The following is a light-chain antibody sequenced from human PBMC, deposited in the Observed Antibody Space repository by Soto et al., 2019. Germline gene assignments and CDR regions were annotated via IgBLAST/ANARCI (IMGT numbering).Light chain of an antibody. Sequence: EIVLTQSPATLSLSPGERATLSCGASQSVSSIYLAWYQQKPGLAPRLLIYDVSNRFTGIPDRFSGSGSGTDFTLTITRLEPEDAAVYYCQQYGTSLPFGGGTKVEIK. CDR3: QQYGTSLP. V-gene: IGKV3D-20*01. CDR1: QSVSSIY. J-gene: IGKJ4*01. CDR2: DVS.